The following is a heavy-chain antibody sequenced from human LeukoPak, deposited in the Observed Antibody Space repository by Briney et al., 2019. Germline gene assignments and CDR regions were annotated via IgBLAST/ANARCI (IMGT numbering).Heavy chain of an antibody. V-gene: IGHV1-2*02. J-gene: IGHJ3*02. CDR2: INPNSGGT. D-gene: IGHD4-17*01. Sequence: GASVKVSCKASGYTFTGYYMHWVRQAPGQGLEWMGWINPNSGGTNYAQKFQGRVTMTRDTSISTAYMELSRLRSEDTAVYYCARVDDYGEGFDIWGQGTMVTVSS. CDR3: ARVDDYGEGFDI. CDR1: GYTFTGYY.